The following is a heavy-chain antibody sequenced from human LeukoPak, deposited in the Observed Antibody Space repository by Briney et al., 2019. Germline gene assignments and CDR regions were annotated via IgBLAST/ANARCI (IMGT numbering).Heavy chain of an antibody. D-gene: IGHD2-21*01. CDR3: ATYYVGVGGRGH. Sequence: GSLRLSCAASGFTFSSYSTNWVRQAPGKGLEWIGHNGNANYNPSLQGRVTISIDTSKNHFTLSLNSVTAADTAVYYCATYYVGVGGRGHWGPGTLVTVSS. V-gene: IGHV4-59*01. CDR1: GFTFSSYS. CDR2: NGNA. J-gene: IGHJ4*02.